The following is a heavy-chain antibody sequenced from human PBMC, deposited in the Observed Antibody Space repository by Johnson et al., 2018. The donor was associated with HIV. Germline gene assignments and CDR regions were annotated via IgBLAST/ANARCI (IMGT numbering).Heavy chain of an antibody. CDR2: IGTAGDT. V-gene: IGHV3-13*01. Sequence: VQLVESGGGLVQPGGSLRLSCAASGFTFSSYDMHWVRQATGKGLEWVSAIGTAGDTYYPGSVKGRFSISRDNAKNSLYLQMNSLRPGDTAVYYCVRGGSDAFDIWGQGTMVTVSS. CDR3: VRGGSDAFDI. D-gene: IGHD3-10*01. CDR1: GFTFSSYD. J-gene: IGHJ3*02.